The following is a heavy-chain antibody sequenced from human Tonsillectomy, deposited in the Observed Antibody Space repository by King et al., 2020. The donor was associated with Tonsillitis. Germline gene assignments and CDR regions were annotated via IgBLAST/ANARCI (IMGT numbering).Heavy chain of an antibody. Sequence: VQLVESGGGLVKPGGSLRLSCAASGFTFSDYYMSWIRQAPGKGLEWVSYISSSGSILYYPDSVKGQFPISRDNAKNSLYLQMHSLRAEDTAVYYCAREGTMIVARYFQHWGQGTLVTVSS. V-gene: IGHV3-11*01. CDR2: ISSSGSIL. CDR3: AREGTMIVARYFQH. D-gene: IGHD3-22*01. J-gene: IGHJ1*01. CDR1: GFTFSDYY.